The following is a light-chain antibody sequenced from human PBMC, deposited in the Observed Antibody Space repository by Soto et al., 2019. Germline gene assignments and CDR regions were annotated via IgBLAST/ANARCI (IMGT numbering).Light chain of an antibody. CDR2: SDN. J-gene: IGLJ3*02. Sequence: QYVLTQPPSASGTPVQRVTISCYGSSSNIGTNPVQWYLQLPGTAPKLLIYSDNERPSGVPDRFSGSKSGTSASLAISGLQSEDEADYHCATWDDGLYGPVFGGGTKLTVL. V-gene: IGLV1-44*01. CDR1: SSNIGTNP. CDR3: ATWDDGLYGPV.